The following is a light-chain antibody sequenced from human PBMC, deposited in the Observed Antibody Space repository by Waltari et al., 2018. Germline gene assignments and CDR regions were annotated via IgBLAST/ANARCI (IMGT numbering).Light chain of an antibody. Sequence: EIVLTQSPDSLGVSLGERATINCKSSQSILYRSNIKIYLTWHQQKPAQPPKLLIYWASTPESAVPHRFSGTGSETDFTHSISSLQAEDLAVYYCQQNYSFPCTFSPGTKVDIK. J-gene: IGKJ3*01. V-gene: IGKV4-1*01. CDR2: WAS. CDR1: QSILYRSNIKIY. CDR3: QQNYSFPCT.